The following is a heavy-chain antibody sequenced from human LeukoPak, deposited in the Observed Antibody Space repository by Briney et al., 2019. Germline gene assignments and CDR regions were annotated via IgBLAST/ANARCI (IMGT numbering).Heavy chain of an antibody. J-gene: IGHJ4*02. CDR2: IKQDGSEK. D-gene: IGHD3-22*01. CDR1: GFTFSHYW. Sequence: GGSLRLSCAASGFTFSHYWMSWVRQAPGKGLEWVANIKQDGSEKYYVDSVKGRFTISRDNAKNSLYLQMNSLRAEDTAVYYCARYYDSSGYPPESVDYWGQGTLVTVSS. CDR3: ARYYDSSGYPPESVDY. V-gene: IGHV3-7*01.